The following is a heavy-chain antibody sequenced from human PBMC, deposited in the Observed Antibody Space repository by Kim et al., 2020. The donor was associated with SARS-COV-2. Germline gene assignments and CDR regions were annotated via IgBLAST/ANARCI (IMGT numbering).Heavy chain of an antibody. CDR1: GASVSSTHYH. J-gene: IGHJ4*02. Sequence: SETLSLTCTVSGASVSSTHYHWVWIRQAPGLGLQWVVSLQYSGNTYSNPSLKSRVTISLDTSKNQFSLILRSVTAAATSIYYCARHFSACFDDSWGQGTL. CDR3: ARHFSACFDDS. V-gene: IGHV4-39*01. CDR2: LQYSGNT.